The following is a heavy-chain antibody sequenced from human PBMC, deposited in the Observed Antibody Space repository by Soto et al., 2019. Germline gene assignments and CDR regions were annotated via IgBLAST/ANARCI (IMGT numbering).Heavy chain of an antibody. J-gene: IGHJ4*02. CDR1: GFTFSSYA. Sequence: QVQLVESGGGVVQPGRSLRLSCAASGFTFSSYAMHWVRQAPGKGLEWVTVISYDGSNKYYADSVKGRFTISRDNSKNTLYRQMNSLRAEDTAVYYWARELLGELSLEEGYFFDYWCQGTLVTVSS. CDR2: ISYDGSNK. V-gene: IGHV3-30-3*01. CDR3: ARELLGELSLEEGYFFDY. D-gene: IGHD3-16*02.